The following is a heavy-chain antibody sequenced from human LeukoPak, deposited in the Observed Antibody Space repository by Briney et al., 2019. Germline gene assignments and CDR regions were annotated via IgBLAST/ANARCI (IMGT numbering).Heavy chain of an antibody. CDR1: GGSFSDYY. V-gene: IGHV4-34*01. CDR3: ARDAIAVADSYYFDY. Sequence: SETLSLTCAVYGGSFSDYYWSWVRQSPGKGLEWIGEINHSGTSNYNPSLKSRLTISVDTPKNQFSLKLSSVTAADTAVYYCARDAIAVADSYYFDYWGQGTLVTVSS. J-gene: IGHJ4*02. CDR2: INHSGTS. D-gene: IGHD6-19*01.